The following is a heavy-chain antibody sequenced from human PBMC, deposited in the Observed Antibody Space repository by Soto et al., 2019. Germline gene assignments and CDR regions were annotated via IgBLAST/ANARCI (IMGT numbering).Heavy chain of an antibody. Sequence: LSLTCTVSGASITFGGSSWSWIRQTPGKGLEWIGYINHLETTFYNPSFESRLTLSIDRAKNQFSLKLYSMSAADRAVYFCARGGGSDSFDYWGQGILVTVSS. D-gene: IGHD1-26*01. V-gene: IGHV4-30-2*01. CDR1: GASITFGGSS. CDR3: ARGGGSDSFDY. J-gene: IGHJ4*02. CDR2: INHLETT.